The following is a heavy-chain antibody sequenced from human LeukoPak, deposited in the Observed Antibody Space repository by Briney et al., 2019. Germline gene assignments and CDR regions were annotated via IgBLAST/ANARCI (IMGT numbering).Heavy chain of an antibody. Sequence: SQTLSLTCAISGVSVSSNSAAWNWIRQSPSRGLEWLGRTYYRSRWNNDYAVSVKSRITINPDTSKNQFSLQLNSVTPEDTAVYYCAREDFWSGYYTGIRDYYGMDVWGQGTTVTVSS. V-gene: IGHV6-1*01. CDR3: AREDFWSGYYTGIRDYYGMDV. CDR2: TYYRSRWNN. CDR1: GVSVSSNSAA. D-gene: IGHD3-3*01. J-gene: IGHJ6*02.